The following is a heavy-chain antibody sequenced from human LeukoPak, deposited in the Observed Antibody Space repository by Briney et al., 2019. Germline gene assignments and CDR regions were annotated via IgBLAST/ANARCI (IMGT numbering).Heavy chain of an antibody. Sequence: GGSLRLSCAASGFTFSSYGMSWVRQAPGKGLEWVSAISGSGGSTYYADSVKGRFTISRDNSKNTLYLQMNSLRAEDTAVYYCAKVSAVVPAADFDYWGQGTLVTVSS. CDR2: ISGSGGST. CDR3: AKVSAVVPAADFDY. J-gene: IGHJ4*02. CDR1: GFTFSSYG. D-gene: IGHD2-2*01. V-gene: IGHV3-23*01.